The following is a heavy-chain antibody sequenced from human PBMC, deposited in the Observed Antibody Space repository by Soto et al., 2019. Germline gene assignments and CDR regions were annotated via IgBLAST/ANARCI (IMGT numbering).Heavy chain of an antibody. CDR1: GFTFSSYG. CDR3: AKDEGPTVGATIDY. Sequence: QVQLVESGGGVVQPGRSLRLSCAASGFTFSSYGMHWVRQAPGKGLEWVAVISYDGSNKYYADSVKGRFTISRDNSKNTLYLQMNSLRAEDTAVYYCAKDEGPTVGATIDYWGQGTLVTVSS. V-gene: IGHV3-30*18. CDR2: ISYDGSNK. J-gene: IGHJ4*02. D-gene: IGHD1-26*01.